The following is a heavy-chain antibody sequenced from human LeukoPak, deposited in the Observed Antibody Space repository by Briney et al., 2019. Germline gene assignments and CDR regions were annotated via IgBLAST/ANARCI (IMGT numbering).Heavy chain of an antibody. V-gene: IGHV1-18*01. Sequence: ASVKVSCKASGYTFTSYGISWVRQAPGQGLEWMGWISAYNGNTNYAQKLRGRVTMTTDTSTSTAYMELRSLRSDDTAVYYCARDPVGATGTRQFDYWGQGTLVTVSS. D-gene: IGHD1-26*01. CDR1: GYTFTSYG. CDR2: ISAYNGNT. J-gene: IGHJ4*02. CDR3: ARDPVGATGTRQFDY.